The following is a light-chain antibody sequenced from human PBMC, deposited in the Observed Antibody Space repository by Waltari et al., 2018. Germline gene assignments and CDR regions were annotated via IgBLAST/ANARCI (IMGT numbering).Light chain of an antibody. V-gene: IGLV1-44*01. J-gene: IGLJ2*01. Sequence: QSVLTQPPSASGTPGQRVTISCSRSSPTIGSNSVNWYRHIPVTPPNLLTYINIQVPSGVPVRFSGSKSGTSASLAISGLQSEDEADYYCAAWDDSLNGVVFGGGTKLTVL. CDR3: AAWDDSLNGVV. CDR2: INI. CDR1: SPTIGSNS.